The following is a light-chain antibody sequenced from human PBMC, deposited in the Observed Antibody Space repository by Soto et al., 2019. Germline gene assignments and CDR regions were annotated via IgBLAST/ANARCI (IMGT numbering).Light chain of an antibody. CDR3: QQYNNCPPT. Sequence: DVQMTQSPSSLSASVGDRVSITCRPSQSIANWVAWYQQKPGKAPKSLIYGTSTLQTGVPSRFSGSGSGTHFTLTINSQQPEVFATDYCQQYNNCPPTVGGGTKVEIK. CDR2: GTS. J-gene: IGKJ4*01. V-gene: IGKV1D-16*01. CDR1: QSIANW.